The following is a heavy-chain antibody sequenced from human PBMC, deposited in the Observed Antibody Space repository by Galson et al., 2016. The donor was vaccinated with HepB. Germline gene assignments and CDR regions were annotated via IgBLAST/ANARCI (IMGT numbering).Heavy chain of an antibody. D-gene: IGHD3-22*01. Sequence: SETLSLTCTVSGDSIRSTNYYWGWVHQPPGKGLEWIGSIYYSGNTYYNTSLLSRVSVSIDTPKNQFSLKVTAVTAADAAVYYCMRNYSSGPRAVDSWGQGTLVTVSS. CDR3: MRNYSSGPRAVDS. CDR2: IYYSGNT. V-gene: IGHV4-39*01. CDR1: GDSIRSTNYY. J-gene: IGHJ4*02.